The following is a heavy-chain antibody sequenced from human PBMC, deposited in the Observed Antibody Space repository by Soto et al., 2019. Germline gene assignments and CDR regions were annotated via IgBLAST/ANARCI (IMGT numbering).Heavy chain of an antibody. V-gene: IGHV4-59*12. D-gene: IGHD3-22*01. CDR3: AATYYYDSSGYSFDY. J-gene: IGHJ4*02. CDR1: GGSISSYY. Sequence: SETLSLTCTVSGGSISSYYWSWIRQPPGKGLEWIGYIYYSGSTNYNPSLKSRVTISVDTSKNRISLKLSSVTAADTAVYYCAATYYYDSSGYSFDYWGQGTLVTVSS. CDR2: IYYSGST.